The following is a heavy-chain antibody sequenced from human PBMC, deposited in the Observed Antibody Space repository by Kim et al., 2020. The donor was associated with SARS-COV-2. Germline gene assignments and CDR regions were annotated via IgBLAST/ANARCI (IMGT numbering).Heavy chain of an antibody. D-gene: IGHD3-16*01. CDR1: GFSFCKNG. CDR2: IGPTGSST. Sequence: GGSLRLSCAASGFSFCKNGMHWVRQAPGKGLEWISAIGPTGSSTYYADSVKGRITISRDNSKNTLFLQMNSLRAEDTAVYYCTSSRRSRLPDWGQGALVTVSP. J-gene: IGHJ1*01. V-gene: IGHV3-23*01. CDR3: TSSRRSRLPD.